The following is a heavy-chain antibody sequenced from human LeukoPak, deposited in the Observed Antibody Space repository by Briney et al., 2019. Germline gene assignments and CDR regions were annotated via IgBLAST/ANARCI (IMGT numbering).Heavy chain of an antibody. CDR2: ITAIDGRT. D-gene: IGHD2-8*01. J-gene: IGHJ4*02. CDR3: AKNAAGIVLMIYAPLDS. Sequence: GGSLRLSCVASGFTFSSTTMGWVRQAPGRGLEWVSSITAIDGRTYYADSVRGRFTISRDNSKNTVYLQLNSLRAEDTAVYYCAKNAAGIVLMIYAPLDSWGQGTLVTVSS. V-gene: IGHV3-23*01. CDR1: GFTFSSTT.